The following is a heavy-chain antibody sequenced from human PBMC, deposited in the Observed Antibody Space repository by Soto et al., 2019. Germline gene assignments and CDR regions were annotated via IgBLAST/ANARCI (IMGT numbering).Heavy chain of an antibody. CDR2: ISGSGGST. D-gene: IGHD3-3*01. CDR1: GFTFSSYA. V-gene: IGHV3-23*01. CDR3: AKDRLYYDFWSGYRQGYYYGMDV. Sequence: GESLRLSCAASGFTFSSYAMSWVRQAPGKGLEWVSAISGSGGSTYYADSVKGRFTISRDNSKNTLYLQMNSLRAEDTAVYYCAKDRLYYDFWSGYRQGYYYGMDVWGQGTTVTVSS. J-gene: IGHJ6*02.